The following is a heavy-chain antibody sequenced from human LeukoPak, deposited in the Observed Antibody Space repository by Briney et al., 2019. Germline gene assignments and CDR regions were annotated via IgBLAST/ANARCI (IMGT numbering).Heavy chain of an antibody. D-gene: IGHD3-10*01. CDR1: GYTFTSYD. J-gene: IGHJ4*02. V-gene: IGHV1-8*01. CDR3: ARVEQGSGDQDY. CDR2: MNPNSGNT. Sequence: ASVKVSCKASGYTFTSYDINWVRQATGQGLEWMGWMNPNSGNTGYAQKFQGRVTMTRNTSISTAYMELSSLRFEDTAVYYCARVEQGSGDQDYWGQGTLVTVSS.